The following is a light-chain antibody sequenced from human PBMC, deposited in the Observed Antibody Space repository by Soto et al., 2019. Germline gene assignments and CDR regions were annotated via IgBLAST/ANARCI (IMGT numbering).Light chain of an antibody. Sequence: ETVMTQSPGTLSVSPGERATLSCRASQSFSSNLAWYQQKPGQAPSLLIYDASARATGIPARFSGSGSGTEFTLTISSLQSEDFAVYYCEQYHEWPLTFGGGTEVEIK. J-gene: IGKJ4*01. CDR1: QSFSSN. CDR2: DAS. V-gene: IGKV3D-15*01. CDR3: EQYHEWPLT.